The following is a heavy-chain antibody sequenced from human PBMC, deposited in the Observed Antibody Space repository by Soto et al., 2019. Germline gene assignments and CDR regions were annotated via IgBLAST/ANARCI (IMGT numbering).Heavy chain of an antibody. Sequence: SETLSLTCTVSGGSISSGGYYWSWIRQHPGKGLEWIGYIYYSGSTYYNPSLKSRVTISVDTSKNQFSLKLRSVTAADTAVYYCARSRFDYAIDYWGQGTLVTVSS. CDR3: ARSRFDYAIDY. D-gene: IGHD2-2*01. CDR1: GGSISSGGYY. CDR2: IYYSGST. V-gene: IGHV4-31*03. J-gene: IGHJ4*02.